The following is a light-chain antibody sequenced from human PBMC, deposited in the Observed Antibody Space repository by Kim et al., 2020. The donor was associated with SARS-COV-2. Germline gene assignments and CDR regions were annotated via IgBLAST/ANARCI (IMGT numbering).Light chain of an antibody. J-gene: IGLJ2*01. V-gene: IGLV3-1*01. CDR2: EDT. CDR3: QAWDSSSDVV. Sequence: SYELTQPPSVSVSPGQTVTITCSGDDLGNKYACWYQQKPGQSPVLVIYEDTKRPSGIPERFPGSNSGNTATLTISETQSTDEADYYCQAWDSSSDVVFGGGTQLTVL. CDR1: DLGNKY.